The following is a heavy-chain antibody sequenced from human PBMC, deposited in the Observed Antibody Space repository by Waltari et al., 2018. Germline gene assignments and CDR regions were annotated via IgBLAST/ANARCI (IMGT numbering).Heavy chain of an antibody. CDR3: AGGPPGIDD. Sequence: QVQPQEAGPRMVKPLETPALNLTVSGCHLRCSHWSWVRRPPGKGRGWIGYIYCSGSTTYIPAPHSRVTVSVDTPKTQIPLKLSAVTAADSALDYGAGGPPGIDDWGQGTMVTVSS. CDR2: IYCSGST. CDR1: GCHLRCSH. J-gene: IGHJ4*02. V-gene: IGHV4-59*12.